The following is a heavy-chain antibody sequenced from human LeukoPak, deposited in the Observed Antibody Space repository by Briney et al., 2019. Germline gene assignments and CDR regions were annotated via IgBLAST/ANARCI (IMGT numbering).Heavy chain of an antibody. Sequence: SETLSLTCTVSGYSVSSGYYWGWIRQPPGKGLEWIGSIYHSGSTYYNPSLKSRVTISVDTSKNQLSLKLSSVTAADTAVYYCARVPSYYYYYYMDVWGKGTTVTVSS. J-gene: IGHJ6*03. CDR1: GYSVSSGYY. CDR3: ARVPSYYYYYYMDV. CDR2: IYHSGST. V-gene: IGHV4-38-2*02.